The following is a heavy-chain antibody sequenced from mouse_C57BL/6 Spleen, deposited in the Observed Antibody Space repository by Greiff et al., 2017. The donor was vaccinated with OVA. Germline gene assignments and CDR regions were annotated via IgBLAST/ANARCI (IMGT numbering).Heavy chain of an antibody. CDR3: ARDRNWDPCAY. V-gene: IGHV3-6*01. CDR2: ISYDGSN. Sequence: EVQLQQSGPGLVKPSQSLSLTCSVTGYSITSGYYWNWIRQFPGNKLEWMGYISYDGSNNYNPSLKNRISITRDTSKNQFFLKLNSVTTEDTATYYCARDRNWDPCAYWGQGTLVTVSA. J-gene: IGHJ3*01. CDR1: GYSITSGYY. D-gene: IGHD4-1*01.